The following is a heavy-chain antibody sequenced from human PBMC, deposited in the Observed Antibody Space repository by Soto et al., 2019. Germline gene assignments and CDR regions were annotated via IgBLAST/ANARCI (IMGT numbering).Heavy chain of an antibody. J-gene: IGHJ6*02. CDR1: GFTFSSYW. D-gene: IGHD3-10*01. Sequence: GGSLRLSCAASGFTFSSYWMRWVRQAPGKGLVWVSRINSDGSSTSYADSVKGRFTISRDNAKNTLYLQMNSLRAEDTAVYYCARGEVRGVIKSHYYYYGMDVWGQGTTVTVSS. CDR3: ARGEVRGVIKSHYYYYGMDV. V-gene: IGHV3-74*01. CDR2: INSDGSST.